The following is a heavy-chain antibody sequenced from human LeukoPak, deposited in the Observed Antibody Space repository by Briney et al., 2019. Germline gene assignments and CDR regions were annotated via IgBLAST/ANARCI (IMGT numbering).Heavy chain of an antibody. J-gene: IGHJ4*02. V-gene: IGHV3-48*03. CDR3: ARANWNYGLYFDY. CDR2: ISSSGSTI. CDR1: GFTFSSYE. D-gene: IGHD1-7*01. Sequence: PGGSLRLSCAASGFTFSSYEMNWVRQAPGKGLEWVSYISSSGSTIYYADSVKGRFTISRDNAKNSLYLQMISLRAEDTAVYYCARANWNYGLYFDYWGQGTLVTVSS.